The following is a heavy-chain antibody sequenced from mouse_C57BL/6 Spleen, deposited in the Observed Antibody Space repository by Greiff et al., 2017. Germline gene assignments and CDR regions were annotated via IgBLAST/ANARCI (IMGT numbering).Heavy chain of an antibody. CDR2: IYPGDGDT. D-gene: IGHD1-1*01. CDR3: ARGYYGSSSSYWYFDV. V-gene: IGHV1-80*01. CDR1: GYAFSSYW. J-gene: IGHJ1*03. Sequence: QVQLQQSGAELVKPGASVKISCKASGYAFSSYWMNWVKQRPGKGLEWIGQIYPGDGDTNYNGKFKGKATLTADKSSSTAYMQRSSLTSEDSAVYFCARGYYGSSSSYWYFDVWGTGTTVTVSS.